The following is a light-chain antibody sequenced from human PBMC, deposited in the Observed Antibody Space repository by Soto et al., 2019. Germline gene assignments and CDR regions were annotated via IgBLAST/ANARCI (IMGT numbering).Light chain of an antibody. Sequence: QSALPQPASVSGSPGQSITISCTGTSRDVGDYNDVSCYQQHPGKAPKFMISEVSNRPSGVSNRFSGSKSGNTASLTISGLQDEDEAYYYCSSYANNTLFGGGTQLTVL. CDR3: SSYANNTL. J-gene: IGLJ7*01. CDR2: EVS. CDR1: SRDVGDYND. V-gene: IGLV2-14*01.